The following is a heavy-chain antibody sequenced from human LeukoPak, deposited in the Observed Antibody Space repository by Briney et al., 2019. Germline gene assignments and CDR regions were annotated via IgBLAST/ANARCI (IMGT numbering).Heavy chain of an antibody. V-gene: IGHV4-4*07. CDR1: GGSISNYY. Sequence: SETLSLTCTVSGGSISNYYWSWIRQPARKGLEWIGRIYTSGSTNYNPSLKSRVTMSVDTSKNQFSLKLSSVTAADTAVYYCARDGWLQPYYFDYWGQGTLVTVSS. J-gene: IGHJ4*02. CDR3: ARDGWLQPYYFDY. D-gene: IGHD5-24*01. CDR2: IYTSGST.